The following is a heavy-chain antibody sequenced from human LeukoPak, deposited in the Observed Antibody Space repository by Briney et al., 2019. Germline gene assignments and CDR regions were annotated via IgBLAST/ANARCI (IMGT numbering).Heavy chain of an antibody. CDR3: AKAASSGWDPFDM. CDR1: GFTFSSYW. V-gene: IGHV3-23*01. Sequence: GGSLRLSCAASGFTFSSYWMHWVRQAPGKGLEWVSGISGSGGTTYYADSVKGRFTISRDNSKNTLYLQMNSLRAEDTAVYYCAKAASSGWDPFDMWGQGTMVTVSS. D-gene: IGHD6-19*01. CDR2: ISGSGGTT. J-gene: IGHJ3*02.